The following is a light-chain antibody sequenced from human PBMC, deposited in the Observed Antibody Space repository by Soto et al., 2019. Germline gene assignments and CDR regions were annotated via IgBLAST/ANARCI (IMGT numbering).Light chain of an antibody. CDR3: QQYDSVPLT. J-gene: IGKJ4*01. V-gene: IGKV1-33*01. CDR2: DAS. CDR1: QDISNY. Sequence: DIPMTQSPSSLSASVGDRVTITCQASQDISNYLNWYQQKPGKAPKLLIYDASNFETGVPSRFSGSGSGTDFTFTISSLQPEDIATYYCQQYDSVPLTFGGGTKVEIK.